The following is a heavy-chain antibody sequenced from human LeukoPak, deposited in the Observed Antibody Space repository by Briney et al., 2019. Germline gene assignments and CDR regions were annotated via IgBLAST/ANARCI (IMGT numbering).Heavy chain of an antibody. D-gene: IGHD3-10*01. CDR2: IRYDGSNK. V-gene: IGHV3-30*02. Sequence: GGSLRLSCAASGFTLSSYGMHWVRQAPGKGLEWVAFIRYDGSNKYYADSVKGRFTISRDNSKNTLYLQMGSLRAEDMAVYYCAQAEAGYWGQGTLVTVSS. CDR1: GFTLSSYG. J-gene: IGHJ4*02. CDR3: AQAEAGY.